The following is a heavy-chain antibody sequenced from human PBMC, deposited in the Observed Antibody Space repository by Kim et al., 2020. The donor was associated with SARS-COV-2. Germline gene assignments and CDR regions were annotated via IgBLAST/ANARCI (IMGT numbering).Heavy chain of an antibody. V-gene: IGHV3-7*01. CDR3: ARVRYSSSWYRVIEKGRGMDV. D-gene: IGHD6-13*01. Sequence: GGSLRLSCAASGFTFSSYWMSWVRQAPGKGLEWVANIKQDGSEKYYVDSVKGRFTISRDNAKNSLYLQMNSLRAEDTAVYYCARVRYSSSWYRVIEKGRGMDVWGQGTTVTVSS. J-gene: IGHJ6*02. CDR2: IKQDGSEK. CDR1: GFTFSSYW.